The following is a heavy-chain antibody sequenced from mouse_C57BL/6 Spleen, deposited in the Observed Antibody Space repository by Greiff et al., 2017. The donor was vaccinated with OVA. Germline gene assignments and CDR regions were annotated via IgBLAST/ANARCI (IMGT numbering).Heavy chain of an antibody. CDR2: ISSGGSYT. J-gene: IGHJ3*01. CDR1: GFTFSSYG. D-gene: IGHD1-1*01. CDR3: AGGSSPWFAY. V-gene: IGHV5-6*01. Sequence: EVKLVESGGDLVKPGGSLKLSCAASGFTFSSYGMSWVRQTPDKRLEWVATISSGGSYTYYPDSVKGRFTISRDNAKNTLYLQMSSLKSEDTAMYYCAGGSSPWFAYWGQGTLVTVSA.